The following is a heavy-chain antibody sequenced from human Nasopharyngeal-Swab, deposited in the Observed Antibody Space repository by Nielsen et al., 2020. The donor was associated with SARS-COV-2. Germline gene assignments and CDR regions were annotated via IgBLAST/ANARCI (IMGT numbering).Heavy chain of an antibody. V-gene: IGHV1-8*01. CDR1: GYTFTSYD. CDR2: MNPNSGNT. J-gene: IGHJ6*03. CDR3: ARLPNYDFWSGYYAYMDV. D-gene: IGHD3-3*01. Sequence: ASVKVFCKASGYTFTSYDINWVRQATGQGLEWMGWMNPNSGNTGYAQKFQGRVTMTRNTSISTAYMELSSLRSEDTAVYYCARLPNYDFWSGYYAYMDVWGKGTTVTVSS.